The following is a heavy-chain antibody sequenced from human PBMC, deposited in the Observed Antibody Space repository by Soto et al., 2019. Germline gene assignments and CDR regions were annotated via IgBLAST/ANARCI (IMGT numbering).Heavy chain of an antibody. D-gene: IGHD3-22*01. Sequence: GASVKVSCKASGYTFTSYDINWVRQATGQGLEWMGWMNPNSGNTGYAQKFQGRVTMTRNTSISTAYMELSSLRSEDTAVYYCAITFSAWFHAFDIWGQGTMVTVSS. V-gene: IGHV1-8*01. CDR2: MNPNSGNT. CDR3: AITFSAWFHAFDI. CDR1: GYTFTSYD. J-gene: IGHJ3*02.